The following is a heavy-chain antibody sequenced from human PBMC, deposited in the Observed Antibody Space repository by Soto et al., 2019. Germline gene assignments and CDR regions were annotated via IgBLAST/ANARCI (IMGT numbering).Heavy chain of an antibody. J-gene: IGHJ4*02. Sequence: PGGSLRLSCAASGFTFSSYWMHWVRQAPGKGLVWVSRINSDGSSTSYADSVKGRFTISRDNAKNTLYLQMNSLRAEDTAVYYCTLGSSGYYELWGGPDYWGQGTLVTVSS. CDR1: GFTFSSYW. CDR2: INSDGSST. D-gene: IGHD3-22*01. V-gene: IGHV3-74*01. CDR3: TLGSSGYYELWGGPDY.